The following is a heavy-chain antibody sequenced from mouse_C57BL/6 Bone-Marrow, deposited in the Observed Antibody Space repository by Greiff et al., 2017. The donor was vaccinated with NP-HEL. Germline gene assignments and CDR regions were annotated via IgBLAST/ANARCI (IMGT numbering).Heavy chain of an antibody. J-gene: IGHJ2*01. D-gene: IGHD1-1*01. CDR2: IHPNSGST. V-gene: IGHV1-64*01. CDR1: GYTFTSYW. Sequence: QVQLQQPGAELVKPGASVKLSCKASGYTFTSYWMHWVKQRPGQGLEWIGMIHPNSGSTNYNEKFKSKATLTAAKSSRTAYMQLSSLTSEDSAVYYCAAPSIYEDYWGQGTTLTVSS. CDR3: AAPSIYEDY.